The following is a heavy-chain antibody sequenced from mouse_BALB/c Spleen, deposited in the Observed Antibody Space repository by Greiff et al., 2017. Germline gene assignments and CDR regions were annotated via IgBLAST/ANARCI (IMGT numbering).Heavy chain of an antibody. V-gene: IGHV3-2*02. D-gene: IGHD2-4*01. CDR2: ISYSGST. Sequence: DVQLQESGPGLVKPSQSLSLTCTVTGYSITSDYAWNWIRQFPGNKLEWMGYISYSGSTSYNPSLKSRISITRDTSKNQFFLQLNSVTTEDTATYYCARLYDYDYYFDYWGQGTTLTVSS. CDR1: GYSITSDYA. J-gene: IGHJ2*01. CDR3: ARLYDYDYYFDY.